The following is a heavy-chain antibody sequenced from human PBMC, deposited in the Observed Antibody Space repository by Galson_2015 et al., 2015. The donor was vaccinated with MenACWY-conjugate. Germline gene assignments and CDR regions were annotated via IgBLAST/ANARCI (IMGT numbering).Heavy chain of an antibody. CDR1: GFSLSTSGMR. V-gene: IGHV2-70*04. J-gene: IGHJ3*02. Sequence: PALVKPTQTLTLTCTFSGFSLSTSGMRVSWIRQPPGKALEWLARIDWDEAKFYSTSLKTRLTISKDTSKNQVVLRMTNMDPVDTATYYCVRMHRQAEAFDIWGQGTMVTVSS. CDR3: VRMHRQAEAFDI. CDR2: IDWDEAK.